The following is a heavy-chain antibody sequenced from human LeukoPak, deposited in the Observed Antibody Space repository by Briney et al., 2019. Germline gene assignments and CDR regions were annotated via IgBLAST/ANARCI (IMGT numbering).Heavy chain of an antibody. D-gene: IGHD6-13*01. V-gene: IGHV3-48*04. CDR1: GFTFSSYS. Sequence: GGSLRLSCAASGFTFSSYSMNWVRQAPGKGLEWVSYISSSSSTICYADSVKGRFTISRDNAKNSLYLQMNSLRAEDTAVYYCARDIGKQQLEGTVWFDPWGQGTLVTVSS. CDR2: ISSSSSTI. J-gene: IGHJ5*02. CDR3: ARDIGKQQLEGTVWFDP.